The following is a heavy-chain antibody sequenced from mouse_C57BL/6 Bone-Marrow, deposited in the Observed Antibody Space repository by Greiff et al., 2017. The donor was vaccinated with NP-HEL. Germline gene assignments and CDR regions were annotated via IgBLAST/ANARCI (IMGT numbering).Heavy chain of an antibody. D-gene: IGHD2-2*01. J-gene: IGHJ3*01. CDR2: IYPGSGST. CDR3: ARSNGYRGFAY. CDR1: GYTFTSYW. V-gene: IGHV1-55*01. Sequence: QVQLKQPGAELVKPGASVKMSCKASGYTFTSYWITWVKQRPGQGLEWIGDIYPGSGSTNYNEKFKSKGTLTVDTSSSTAYMQLSSLTSEDSAVYYCARSNGYRGFAYWGQGTLVTVSA.